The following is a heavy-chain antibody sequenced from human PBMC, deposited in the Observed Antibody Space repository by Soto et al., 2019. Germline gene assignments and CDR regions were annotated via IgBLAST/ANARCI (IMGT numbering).Heavy chain of an antibody. D-gene: IGHD4-17*01. CDR3: AGDQHYGDYDYSDY. CDR2: IYHSGST. Sequence: QLQLQESGSGLVKPSQTLSLTCAVSGGSISSGGYSWSWIRQPPGKGLEWIGYIYHSGSTYYNPSLKSRVTXXVXRXXNQFSPKLSSVTAADTAVYYCAGDQHYGDYDYSDYWGQGTLVTVSS. V-gene: IGHV4-30-2*01. CDR1: GGSISSGGYS. J-gene: IGHJ4*02.